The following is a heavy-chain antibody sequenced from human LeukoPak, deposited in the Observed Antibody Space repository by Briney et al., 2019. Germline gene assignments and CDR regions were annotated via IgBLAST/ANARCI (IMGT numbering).Heavy chain of an antibody. CDR2: FYSGGST. J-gene: IGHJ4*02. CDR3: ARAGVDAGYSYGGDFFDY. V-gene: IGHV3-66*01. CDR1: GFTVSSKY. D-gene: IGHD5-18*01. Sequence: GGSLRLSCAASGFTVSSKYMSWVRQAPGKGLEWVSVFYSGGSTFYADSVKGRFTISRDNSKNTLYLQMNSLGAEDTAVYYCARAGVDAGYSYGGDFFDYWGQGTLVTVSS.